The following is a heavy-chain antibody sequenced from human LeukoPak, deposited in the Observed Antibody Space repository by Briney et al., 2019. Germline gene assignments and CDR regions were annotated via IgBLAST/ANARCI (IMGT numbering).Heavy chain of an antibody. J-gene: IGHJ4*02. CDR3: ARGLYSSSWSQADY. CDR1: GFTFSASD. CDR2: ISSSSSYI. Sequence: PGGSLRLSCAASGFTFSASDMNWVRQTPGKGLEWVSSISSSSSYIYYADSVKGRFSISRDNAKNSLYLQMNSLRAEDTAVYYCARGLYSSSWSQADYWGQGTLVTVSS. D-gene: IGHD6-13*01. V-gene: IGHV3-21*01.